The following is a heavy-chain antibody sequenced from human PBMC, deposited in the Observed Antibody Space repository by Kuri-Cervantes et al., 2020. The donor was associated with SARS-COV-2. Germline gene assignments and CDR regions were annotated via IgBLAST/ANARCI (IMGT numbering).Heavy chain of an antibody. CDR2: IIPIFGTA. V-gene: IGHV1-69*13. J-gene: IGHJ6*02. CDR1: GCTFSSYA. CDR3: ARGSYGSGSYWYYYYGMDV. Sequence: SVKVSCLASGCTFSSYAISWVRQAPGQGLEWMGGIIPIFGTANYAQKFQGRVTITADESTSTAYMELSSLRSEDTAVYYCARGSYGSGSYWYYYYGMDVWGQGTTVTVSS. D-gene: IGHD3-10*01.